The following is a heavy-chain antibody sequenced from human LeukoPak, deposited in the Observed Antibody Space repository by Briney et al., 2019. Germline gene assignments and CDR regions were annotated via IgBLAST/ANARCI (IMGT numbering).Heavy chain of an antibody. CDR3: AKLGRVVVAASSEIDY. CDR2: ISGSGGST. D-gene: IGHD2-15*01. J-gene: IGHJ4*02. V-gene: IGHV3-23*01. Sequence: QPGGSLRLSCAASGFTFSSYAMSWVRQAPGKGLEWVSAISGSGGSTYYADSVKGRFTISRDNSKNTLYLQMNSLRAEDTAVYYCAKLGRVVVAASSEIDYLGQGTLVTVSS. CDR1: GFTFSSYA.